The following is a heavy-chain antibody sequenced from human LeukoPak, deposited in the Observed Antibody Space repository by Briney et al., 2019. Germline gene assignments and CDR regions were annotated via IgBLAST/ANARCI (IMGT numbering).Heavy chain of an antibody. J-gene: IGHJ6*04. CDR2: IKSKTDGGTT. Sequence: GRSLRLSCAASGFTFSNAWMSWVRQAPGKGLEWVGRIKSKTDGGTTDYAAPVKGRFTISRDDSKNTLYLQMNSLKTEDTAVYYCWGGDYYYYGMDVWGKGTTVTVSS. CDR3: WGGDYYYYGMDV. CDR1: GFTFSNAW. V-gene: IGHV3-15*01. D-gene: IGHD3-10*01.